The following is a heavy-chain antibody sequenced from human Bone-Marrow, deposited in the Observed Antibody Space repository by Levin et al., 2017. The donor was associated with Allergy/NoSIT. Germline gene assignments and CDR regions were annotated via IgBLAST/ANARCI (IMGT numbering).Heavy chain of an antibody. Sequence: PGGSLRLSCAASGFTFSSYGMHWVRQAPGKGLEWVAVIWYDGSNKYYADSVKGRFTISRDNSKNTLYLQMNSLRAEDTAVYYCARDTPPLLYSSSSYNWFDPWGQGTLVTVSS. CDR1: GFTFSSYG. D-gene: IGHD6-6*01. J-gene: IGHJ5*02. CDR3: ARDTPPLLYSSSSYNWFDP. CDR2: IWYDGSNK. V-gene: IGHV3-33*01.